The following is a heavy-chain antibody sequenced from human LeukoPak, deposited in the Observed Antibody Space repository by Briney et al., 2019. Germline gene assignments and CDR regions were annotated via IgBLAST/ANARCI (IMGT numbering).Heavy chain of an antibody. D-gene: IGHD3-22*01. Sequence: PSETLSLTXTVSGGSFTSSTYYWGWIRQPPGKGLEWIGSMYYSGSTYYNQSLKSRLIISVDTSTNQFSLKLTSVTAADTAMYYCARQNYDSSGYYPWYFDYWGQGTLVTVSS. CDR1: GGSFTSSTYY. CDR2: MYYSGST. CDR3: ARQNYDSSGYYPWYFDY. V-gene: IGHV4-39*01. J-gene: IGHJ4*02.